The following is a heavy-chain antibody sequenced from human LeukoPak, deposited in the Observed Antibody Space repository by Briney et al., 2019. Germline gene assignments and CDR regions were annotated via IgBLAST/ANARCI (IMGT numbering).Heavy chain of an antibody. CDR1: GGSFSGYY. Sequence: PSETLSLTCAVYGGSFSGYYWSWIRQPPGKGLEWIGEINHSGSTNYNPSLKSRVTISVDTSKNQFSLKLSSVTAADTAVYYCARSMGGYDDPYFDYWGQGTLVTVSS. V-gene: IGHV4-34*01. D-gene: IGHD5-12*01. CDR3: ARSMGGYDDPYFDY. CDR2: INHSGST. J-gene: IGHJ4*02.